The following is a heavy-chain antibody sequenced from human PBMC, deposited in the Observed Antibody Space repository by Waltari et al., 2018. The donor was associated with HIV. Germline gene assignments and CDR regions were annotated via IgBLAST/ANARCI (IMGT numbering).Heavy chain of an antibody. Sequence: QVQLVQSGAEVKKPGSSVKVSCKASGGTFSSYAISWVRQAPGQGLEWMGGIIPIFGTANYAQKFQGRVTITADESTSTAYMELSSLRSEDTAVYYCARVSGEVEQHYYYGMDVWGQGTTVTVSS. D-gene: IGHD3-10*01. CDR2: IIPIFGTA. CDR3: ARVSGEVEQHYYYGMDV. CDR1: GGTFSSYA. J-gene: IGHJ6*02. V-gene: IGHV1-69*01.